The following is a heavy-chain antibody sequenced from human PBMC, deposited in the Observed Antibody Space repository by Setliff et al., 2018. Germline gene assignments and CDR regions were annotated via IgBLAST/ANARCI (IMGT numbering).Heavy chain of an antibody. CDR2: ISSSGSTI. J-gene: IGHJ3*02. CDR1: GFTFSDYY. V-gene: IGHV3-11*04. CDR3: ALSLAAAGHDAFDI. Sequence: LRLSCAASGFTFSDYYMSWIRQAPGKGLEWVSYISSSGSTIYYADSVKGRFTISRDNAKNSLYLQMDSLRAEDTAVYYCALSLAAAGHDAFDIWGQGTMVTVSS. D-gene: IGHD6-13*01.